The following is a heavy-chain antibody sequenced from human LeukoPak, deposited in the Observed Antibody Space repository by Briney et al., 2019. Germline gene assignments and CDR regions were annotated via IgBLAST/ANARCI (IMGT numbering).Heavy chain of an antibody. J-gene: IGHJ3*01. CDR1: GFTFSSYA. V-gene: IGHV3-30-3*01. Sequence: GGSLRLSCAASGFTFSSYAMHWVRQAPGKGLEWVAVISYDGSNKYYADSVKGRFTISRDNSKNTLYLQMNSLRAEDTAVYYCARGWVPSDISMNWGQGTMVAVSS. CDR2: ISYDGSNK. CDR3: ARGWVPSDISMN. D-gene: IGHD3-9*01.